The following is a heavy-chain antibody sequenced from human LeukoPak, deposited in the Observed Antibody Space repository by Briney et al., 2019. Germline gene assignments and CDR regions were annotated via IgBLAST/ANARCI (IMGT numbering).Heavy chain of an antibody. J-gene: IGHJ4*02. V-gene: IGHV3-30*18. D-gene: IGHD6-13*01. Sequence: GRSLRLSCAASGFTFSSYGMHWVRQAPGKGLEWVAVISYDGSNKHYADSVKGRFTISRDNSKNTLYLQMNSLRAEDTAVYYCAKDRSSSWSPDYWGQGTLVTVSS. CDR3: AKDRSSSWSPDY. CDR2: ISYDGSNK. CDR1: GFTFSSYG.